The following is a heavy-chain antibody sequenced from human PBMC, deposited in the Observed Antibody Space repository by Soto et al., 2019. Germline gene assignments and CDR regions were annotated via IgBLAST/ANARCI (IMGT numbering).Heavy chain of an antibody. CDR3: AHRTRVAAAADFDY. CDR2: IYWNDDK. J-gene: IGHJ4*02. V-gene: IGHV2-5*01. Sequence: SGPTLVNPTQTLTLTCTFSGFSLSTSGVGVGWIRQPPGKALEWLALIYWNDDKRYSPSLKSRLTITKDTSKNQVVLIMTNMDPVDTATYYCAHRTRVAAAADFDYWGQGTLVTVSS. D-gene: IGHD6-13*01. CDR1: GFSLSTSGVG.